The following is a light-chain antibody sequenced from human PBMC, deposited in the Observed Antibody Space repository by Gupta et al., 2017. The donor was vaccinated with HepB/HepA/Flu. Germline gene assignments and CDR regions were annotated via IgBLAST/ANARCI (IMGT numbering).Light chain of an antibody. CDR3: QQGYSTPLT. V-gene: IGKV1-39*01. CDR2: AAS. J-gene: IGKJ1*01. CDR1: QSISSN. Sequence: QMTKSQSSLSASVADRVTITSRASQSISSNLNWYQQKPGKAPKLLIYAASSLKSGVPSRFSGSGSGTDFTLTISSLEPEDFATYYCQQGYSTPLTFGQGTKVEAK.